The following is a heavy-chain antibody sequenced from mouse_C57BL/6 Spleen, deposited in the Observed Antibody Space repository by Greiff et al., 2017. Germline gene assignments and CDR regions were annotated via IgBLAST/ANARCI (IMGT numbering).Heavy chain of an antibody. Sequence: EVKLMESGAELVRPGASVKLSCTASGFNIKDDYMHWVKQRPEQGLEWIGWIDPENGDTEYASKFQGKATITADTSSNTAYLQLSSLTSEDTAVYYCTTRHYYYAMDYWGQGTSVTVSS. CDR3: TTRHYYYAMDY. CDR2: IDPENGDT. J-gene: IGHJ4*01. D-gene: IGHD6-1*01. CDR1: GFNIKDDY. V-gene: IGHV14-4*01.